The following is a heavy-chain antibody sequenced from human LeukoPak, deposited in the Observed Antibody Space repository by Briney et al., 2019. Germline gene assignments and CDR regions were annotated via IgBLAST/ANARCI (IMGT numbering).Heavy chain of an antibody. CDR3: AKEPRVGSRVATPCY. Sequence: GGSLRLSCAASGFTFSSYAMRWVRQAPGKGLEWVSSISGSGGSTYYADSVKRRFIISRDNSKNTLFLQMNSLRAEDTAIYYCAKEPRVGSRVATPCYWGQGTLVTVSS. CDR1: GFTFSSYA. J-gene: IGHJ4*02. CDR2: ISGSGGST. D-gene: IGHD3-3*01. V-gene: IGHV3-23*01.